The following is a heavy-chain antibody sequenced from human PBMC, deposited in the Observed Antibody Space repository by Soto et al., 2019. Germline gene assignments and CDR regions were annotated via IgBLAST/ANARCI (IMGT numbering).Heavy chain of an antibody. Sequence: QVQLVQSGAEVKKPGASVKVSCKASGYTFTSYGISWVRQAPGQGLEWMGWISAYNGNTNYAQKLQGRVTMTTDTSTSTAYMELRSLRSDDTAVYYWARVVVTPDYYYYGMDVWGQGTTVTVSS. D-gene: IGHD2-21*01. CDR3: ARVVVTPDYYYYGMDV. J-gene: IGHJ6*02. V-gene: IGHV1-18*04. CDR1: GYTFTSYG. CDR2: ISAYNGNT.